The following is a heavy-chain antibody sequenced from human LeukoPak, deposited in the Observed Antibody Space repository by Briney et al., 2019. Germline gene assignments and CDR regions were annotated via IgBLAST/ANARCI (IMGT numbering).Heavy chain of an antibody. D-gene: IGHD6-19*01. J-gene: IGHJ4*02. V-gene: IGHV3-49*04. Sequence: PGGSLRLSCTTSGFTFGDYAMSWVRQAPGKGLEWVGFTRSKTYGGTTEYAASVKGRFTISRDNSKNTLHLQMNSLRAEDTAIYYCATEEGWMGFDNWGQGTLVTVSS. CDR1: GFTFGDYA. CDR2: TRSKTYGGTT. CDR3: ATEEGWMGFDN.